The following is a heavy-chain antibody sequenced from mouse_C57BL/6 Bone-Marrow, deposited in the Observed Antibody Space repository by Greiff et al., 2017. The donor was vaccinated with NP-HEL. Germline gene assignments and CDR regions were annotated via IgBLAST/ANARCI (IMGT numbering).Heavy chain of an antibody. CDR1: GYTFTSYW. D-gene: IGHD2-4*01. V-gene: IGHV1-55*01. J-gene: IGHJ4*01. CDR3: SRPNYDYDYAMDY. CDR2: IYPGSGST. Sequence: QVQLKQPGAELVKPGASVKMSCKASGYTFTSYWITWVKQRPGQGLEWIGDIYPGSGSTNYNEKFKSKATLTVDTSSSTANMQLSSLTSEDSAVYYCSRPNYDYDYAMDYWGQGTSVTVSS.